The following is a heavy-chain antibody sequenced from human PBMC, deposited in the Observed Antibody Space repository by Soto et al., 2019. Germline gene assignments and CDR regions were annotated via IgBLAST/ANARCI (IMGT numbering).Heavy chain of an antibody. V-gene: IGHV1-69*13. CDR1: GGTFSSYA. J-gene: IGHJ5*02. Sequence: ASVKVSCKASGGTFSSYAISGVRQAPGQGLEWMGGIIPIFGTANYAQKFQGRVTITADESTSTAYMELSSLRSEDTAVYYCARHPPPVKKRFDRWGQRTLVTVSS. D-gene: IGHD4-17*01. CDR3: ARHPPPVKKRFDR. CDR2: IIPIFGTA.